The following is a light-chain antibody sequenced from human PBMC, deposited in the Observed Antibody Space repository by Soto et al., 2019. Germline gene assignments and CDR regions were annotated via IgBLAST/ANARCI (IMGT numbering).Light chain of an antibody. CDR1: QSVSSNS. CDR3: QQYGSSPQT. CDR2: GAS. Sequence: EIVLTQSPGTLSLSPGERATLSCRASQSVSSNSLAWYQQKPGQAPGLLIYGASSRATGIPDRFSGSGSGTDFTLTISRLEPEDFAVYYCQQYGSSPQTFGQGTKVGIK. J-gene: IGKJ1*01. V-gene: IGKV3-20*01.